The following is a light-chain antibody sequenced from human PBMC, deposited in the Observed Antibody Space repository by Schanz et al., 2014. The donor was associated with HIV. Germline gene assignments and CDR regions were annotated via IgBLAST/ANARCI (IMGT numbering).Light chain of an antibody. J-gene: IGLJ3*02. CDR1: SGNIASNY. Sequence: NFMLTQPHSVSASPGKTVTISCTRSSGNIASNYVQWLQQRPGSAPTTMIFEDSRRPSGVPDRFSGSIDTFSNSASLTISGLETADEADYYCLSYDSNNDWVFGRGTKVTVL. CDR2: EDS. V-gene: IGLV6-57*04. CDR3: LSYDSNNDWV.